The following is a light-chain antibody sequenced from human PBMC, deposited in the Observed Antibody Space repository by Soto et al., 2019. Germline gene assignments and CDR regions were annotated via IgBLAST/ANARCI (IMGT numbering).Light chain of an antibody. J-gene: IGKJ1*01. CDR3: QQYHASPWT. CDR1: ESVSTSY. V-gene: IGKV3-20*01. CDR2: GTS. Sequence: EIVMTQSPATLSVSPGERATLSCRASESVSTSYLAWYQQKPGQAPRLLIYGTSNRATGIPDRFSGSGSRTDFTLTISRLEPEDFAIYYCQQYHASPWTFGQGTKVDIK.